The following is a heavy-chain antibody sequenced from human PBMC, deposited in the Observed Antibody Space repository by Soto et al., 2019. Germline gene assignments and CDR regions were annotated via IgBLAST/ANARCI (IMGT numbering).Heavy chain of an antibody. D-gene: IGHD4-17*01. J-gene: IGHJ4*02. CDR2: IYDSGST. V-gene: IGHV4-30-2*01. CDR1: GGSISSGGYS. CDR3: ARGALRWSTSWDFDY. Sequence: QLQLQESGSGLVKPSQTLSLTCAVSGGSISSGGYSWSWIRQPPGKGLEWIGYIYDSGSTYYNPSLKSRVTIAVDRSKNQFSLKLSSVTAADTVVYYCARGALRWSTSWDFDYWGQGTLVTVSS.